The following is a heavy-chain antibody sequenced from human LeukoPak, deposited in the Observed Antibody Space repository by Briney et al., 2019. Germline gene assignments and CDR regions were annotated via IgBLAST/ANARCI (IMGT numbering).Heavy chain of an antibody. D-gene: IGHD3-3*01. Sequence: ASVKVSCKASGYTFTSYDIDWVRQATGQGLEWVGWMNPNSGNTGYAQKFQGRVTMTRNPSISTAYMELSSLGSDDTAVYYCARVGHYDFWSGYYTGLGVYRYGMDVWGQGTTVTVSS. V-gene: IGHV1-8*01. CDR2: MNPNSGNT. J-gene: IGHJ6*02. CDR1: GYTFTSYD. CDR3: ARVGHYDFWSGYYTGLGVYRYGMDV.